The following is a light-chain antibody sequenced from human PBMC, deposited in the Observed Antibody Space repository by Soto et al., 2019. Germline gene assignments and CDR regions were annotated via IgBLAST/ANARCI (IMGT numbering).Light chain of an antibody. J-gene: IGLJ2*01. Sequence: QSALTQPPSASGSPGQSVTISCTGASTDANDYNYVSWYQQYPGKAPKLIIYEVIRRPSGVPDRFSGSKTGNTASLTVSGLQAEDEANYYCSSYVGDNNVVFGGGTKLNVL. CDR2: EVI. CDR3: SSYVGDNNVV. CDR1: STDANDYNY. V-gene: IGLV2-8*01.